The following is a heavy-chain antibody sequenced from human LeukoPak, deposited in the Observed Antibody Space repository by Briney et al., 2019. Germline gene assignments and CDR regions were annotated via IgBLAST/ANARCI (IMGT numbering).Heavy chain of an antibody. D-gene: IGHD2-2*01. J-gene: IGHJ4*02. CDR1: GFTVSSYG. Sequence: GGSLRLSCAASGFTVSSYGMHRVRQAPGKGLEWVAFTRFDGNFKYYADSVKGRFTISRDNSKNTVFLQMNSLRPEDTAVYYCAKEREDLVVVAAAMRGYIWGQGTLVTVSS. CDR2: TRFDGNFK. V-gene: IGHV3-30*02. CDR3: AKEREDLVVVAAAMRGYI.